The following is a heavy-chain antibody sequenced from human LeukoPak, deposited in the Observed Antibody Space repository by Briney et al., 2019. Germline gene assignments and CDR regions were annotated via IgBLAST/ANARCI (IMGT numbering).Heavy chain of an antibody. CDR1: GYTFTSYD. CDR2: MNPNSGNT. CDR3: ARGPALYCSSTSCYAGSAFDP. J-gene: IGHJ5*02. Sequence: VASVKVSRKASGYTFTSYDINWVRQATGQGLEWMGWMNPNSGNTGYAQKFQGRVTMTRNTSISTAYMELSSLRSEDTAVYYCARGPALYCSSTSCYAGSAFDPWGQGTLVTVSS. D-gene: IGHD2-2*01. V-gene: IGHV1-8*01.